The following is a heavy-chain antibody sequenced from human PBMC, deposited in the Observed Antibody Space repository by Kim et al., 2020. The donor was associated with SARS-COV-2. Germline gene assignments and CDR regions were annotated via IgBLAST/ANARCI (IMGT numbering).Heavy chain of an antibody. CDR3: ARERQGQRWSRSSYYYYGLAV. Sequence: SVKVSCKASAGTFSSYAISWVRQAPGQRLEWMGRILPLLCVVDLAQKFQGRVTIIADKSTSTVYMELSSLRSEDTAVYSCARERQGQRWSRSSYYYYGLAVWGQGTTVTVSS. CDR2: ILPLLCVV. J-gene: IGHJ6*02. D-gene: IGHD4-17*01. CDR1: AGTFSSYA. V-gene: IGHV1-69*04.